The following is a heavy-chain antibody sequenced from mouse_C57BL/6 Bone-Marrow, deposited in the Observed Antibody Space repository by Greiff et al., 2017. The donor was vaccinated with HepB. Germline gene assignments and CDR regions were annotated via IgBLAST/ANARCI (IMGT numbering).Heavy chain of an antibody. V-gene: IGHV1-15*01. D-gene: IGHD1-1*01. J-gene: IGHJ2*01. CDR2: IDPETGGT. Sequence: VKLMESGAELVRPGASVTLSCKASGYTFTDYEMHWVKQTPVHGLEWIGAIDPETGGTAYNQKFKGKAILTADKSSSTAYMELRSLTSEDSAVYYCTRDGSSSGYWGQGTTLTVSS. CDR1: GYTFTDYE. CDR3: TRDGSSSGY.